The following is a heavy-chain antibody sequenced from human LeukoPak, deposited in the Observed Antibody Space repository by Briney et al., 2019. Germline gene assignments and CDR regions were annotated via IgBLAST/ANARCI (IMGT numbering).Heavy chain of an antibody. D-gene: IGHD4-17*01. Sequence: SGPALVKPTQTLTLTCTFSGFSLSTSGMCVSWIRQPPGKALEWLALIDWDDDKYYSTSLKTRLTISKDTSKNQVVLTMTNMDPVDTATYYCARTRGYGDCDTNWFDPWGQGTLVTVSS. J-gene: IGHJ5*02. CDR2: IDWDDDK. CDR3: ARTRGYGDCDTNWFDP. V-gene: IGHV2-70*01. CDR1: GFSLSTSGMC.